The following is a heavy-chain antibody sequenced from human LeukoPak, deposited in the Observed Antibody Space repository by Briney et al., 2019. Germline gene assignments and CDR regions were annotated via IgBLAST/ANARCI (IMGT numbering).Heavy chain of an antibody. V-gene: IGHV4-38-2*02. J-gene: IGHJ6*03. CDR2: IYHSGST. CDR1: GYSISSGYY. CDR3: ARHGNFAGSYYDFWSGYYRNYMDV. Sequence: PSETLSLTCTVSGYSISSGYYWGWIRQPPGKGLEWIGIIYHSGSTNHDPSLKSRVTISVDTSKNQFSLKLSSVTAADTAVYYCARHGNFAGSYYDFWSGYYRNYMDVWGKGTTVTVSS. D-gene: IGHD3-3*01.